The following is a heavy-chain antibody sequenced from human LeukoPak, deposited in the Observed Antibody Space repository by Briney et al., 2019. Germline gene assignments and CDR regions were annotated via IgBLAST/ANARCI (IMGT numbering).Heavy chain of an antibody. Sequence: GGSLRLSCAASGFTFSSYWMHWVRQAPGKGLVWVSRINSDGSSTTYADSVKGRFTISRDNSKNTLYLQMNSLRAEDTAVYYCAKEIYSGWYVNDAFDIWGQGTMVTVSS. CDR1: GFTFSSYW. CDR2: INSDGSST. J-gene: IGHJ3*02. V-gene: IGHV3-74*01. D-gene: IGHD6-19*01. CDR3: AKEIYSGWYVNDAFDI.